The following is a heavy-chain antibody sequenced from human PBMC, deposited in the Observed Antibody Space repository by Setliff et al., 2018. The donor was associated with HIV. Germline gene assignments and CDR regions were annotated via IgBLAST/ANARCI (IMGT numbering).Heavy chain of an antibody. V-gene: IGHV4-59*11. CDR3: ASTYYYDSLHFHH. J-gene: IGHJ1*01. CDR1: GGSISSHY. D-gene: IGHD3-22*01. Sequence: SETLSLTCTVSGGSISSHYWSWIRQPPGKGLEWIGYIYYSGSTNYNPSLKSRVTMSIDTSKNQFSLKLSSVTAADTAVYYCASTYYYDSLHFHHWGQGTLVTVSS. CDR2: IYYSGST.